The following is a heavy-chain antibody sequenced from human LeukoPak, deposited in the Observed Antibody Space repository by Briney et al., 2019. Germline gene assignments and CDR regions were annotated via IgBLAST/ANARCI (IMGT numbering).Heavy chain of an antibody. J-gene: IGHJ4*02. CDR1: GGTFSSYA. V-gene: IGHV1-69*06. Sequence: SVKVSCKASGGTFSSYAISWVRQAPGQGLEWMGGIIPIFGTANYAQKFQGRVTITADKSASTAYMELSSLGSDDTAVYYCARDLCSSTSCYGSPYFDYWGQGTLVTVSS. CDR3: ARDLCSSTSCYGSPYFDY. D-gene: IGHD2-2*01. CDR2: IIPIFGTA.